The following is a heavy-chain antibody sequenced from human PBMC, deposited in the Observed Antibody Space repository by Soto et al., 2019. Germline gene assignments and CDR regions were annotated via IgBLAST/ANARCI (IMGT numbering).Heavy chain of an antibody. CDR2: ISYDGSNK. CDR1: GFTFSSYG. D-gene: IGHD1-7*01. Sequence: QVQLVESGGGVVQPGRSLRLSCAASGFTFSSYGMHWVRQAPGKGLEWVAVISYDGSNKYYADSVKGRFTISRDNSKNTLYLQMNSLRAEDTAVYYCAKDRGVDWNYLWGQGTLVTVSS. CDR3: AKDRGVDWNYL. J-gene: IGHJ5*02. V-gene: IGHV3-30*18.